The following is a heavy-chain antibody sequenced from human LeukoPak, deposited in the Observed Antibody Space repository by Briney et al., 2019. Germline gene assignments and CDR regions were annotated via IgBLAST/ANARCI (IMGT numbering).Heavy chain of an antibody. D-gene: IGHD6-13*01. CDR3: ARVTDSSSWGPFDY. CDR2: INTDGSST. Sequence: PGGSLRLSCAASGFTFSSYWMHWVRQAPGKGLVWVSRINTDGSSTSYADSVKGRFTISRDNAKNTLYLQMNSLRAEDTAVYYCARVTDSSSWGPFDYWGQGTLVTVSS. J-gene: IGHJ4*02. CDR1: GFTFSSYW. V-gene: IGHV3-74*01.